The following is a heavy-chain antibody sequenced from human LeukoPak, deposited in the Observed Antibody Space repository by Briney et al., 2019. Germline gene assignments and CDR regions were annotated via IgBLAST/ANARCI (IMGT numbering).Heavy chain of an antibody. Sequence: SVKVSCKASGGTFSSYAISWVRQAPGQGLEWMGGVIPIFGTANYAQKFQGRVTITTDESTSTAYMELSSLRSEDTAVYYCARAPLRYFEPHHPPFDYWGQGTLVTVSS. CDR2: VIPIFGTA. D-gene: IGHD3-9*01. CDR1: GGTFSSYA. J-gene: IGHJ4*02. V-gene: IGHV1-69*05. CDR3: ARAPLRYFEPHHPPFDY.